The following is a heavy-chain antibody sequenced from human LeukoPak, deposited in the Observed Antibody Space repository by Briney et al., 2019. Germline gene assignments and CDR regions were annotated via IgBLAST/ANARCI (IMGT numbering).Heavy chain of an antibody. CDR2: IYISGST. Sequence: SETLSLTCTVSGGSISSYYWSWIRQPAGKGLEWIGRIYISGSTNYNPSLKSRVTMSVDTSKNQFSLKLSSVTAADTAVYYCARVLDYSNYEAIDYWGQGTLVTVSS. V-gene: IGHV4-4*07. CDR1: GGSISSYY. CDR3: ARVLDYSNYEAIDY. J-gene: IGHJ4*02. D-gene: IGHD4-11*01.